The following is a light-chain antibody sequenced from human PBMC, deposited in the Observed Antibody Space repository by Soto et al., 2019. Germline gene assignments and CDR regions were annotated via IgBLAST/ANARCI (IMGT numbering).Light chain of an antibody. CDR3: SSYAGTNNVL. CDR1: SSDVGTYNY. V-gene: IGLV2-8*01. J-gene: IGLJ2*01. Sequence: QSVLTQPPSASGSPGQSVTIPCTGTSSDVGTYNYVSWYQQHPGKAPKLMIYEVSKRPSGVPGRFSGSKSGNTASLTVSGLQAEDEADYYCSSYAGTNNVLFGGGTKVTVL. CDR2: EVS.